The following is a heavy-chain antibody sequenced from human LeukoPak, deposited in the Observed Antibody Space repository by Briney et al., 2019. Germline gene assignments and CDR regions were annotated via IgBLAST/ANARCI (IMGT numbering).Heavy chain of an antibody. J-gene: IGHJ4*02. D-gene: IGHD5-18*01. CDR1: GFTFSDFA. CDR3: ATYRQVLLPFES. CDR2: IFQGGGEI. Sequence: GGSLRLSCAASGFTFSDFAMIWVRQSPGKKGLEWVSSIFQGGGEIHYADSVRGRFTISRDNSKSTLFLQMNSLRAEDTAIYYCATYRQVLLPFESWGQGTLVTVSS. V-gene: IGHV3-23*01.